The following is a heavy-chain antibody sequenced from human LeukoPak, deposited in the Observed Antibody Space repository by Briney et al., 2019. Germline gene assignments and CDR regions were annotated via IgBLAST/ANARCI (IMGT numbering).Heavy chain of an antibody. J-gene: IGHJ5*02. CDR2: IYYSGST. CDR1: GGSISSYY. CDR3: SRESAWFDP. V-gene: IGHV4-59*01. Sequence: SETLSLTCTVSGGSISSYYWSWVRHPQGKGMEWVGYIYYSGSTNYNPSLKSRVTISVHTSKNQFSLKLSSVTAADTAVYYCSRESAWFDPWGQGTLVTVSS.